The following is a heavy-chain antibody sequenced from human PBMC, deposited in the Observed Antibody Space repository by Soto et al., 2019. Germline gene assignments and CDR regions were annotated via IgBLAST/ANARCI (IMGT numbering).Heavy chain of an antibody. Sequence: GGSLRLSCAASGFTFSSYAMSWVRQAPGKGLEWVSAISGSGGSTYYADSVKGRFTISRDNSKNTLYLQMHSLRAEDTALYYCAKTTTSSWYISDYWGQGTLVTVSS. V-gene: IGHV3-23*01. CDR1: GFTFSSYA. J-gene: IGHJ4*02. CDR2: ISGSGGST. CDR3: AKTTTSSWYISDY. D-gene: IGHD6-13*01.